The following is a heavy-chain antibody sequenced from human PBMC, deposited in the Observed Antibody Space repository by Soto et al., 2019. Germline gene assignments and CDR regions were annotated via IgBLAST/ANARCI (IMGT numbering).Heavy chain of an antibody. J-gene: IGHJ3*02. CDR1: GFTFSSYA. D-gene: IGHD3-10*01. V-gene: IGHV3-23*01. CDR3: AKDLGSPSPSNEFNLKIEAFDI. Sequence: GGSLRLSCAASGFTFSSYAMSWVRQAPGKGLEWVSAISGSGGSTYYADSVKGRFTISRDNSKNTLYLQMNSLRAEDTAVYYCAKDLGSPSPSNEFNLKIEAFDIWGQGTMVTVSS. CDR2: ISGSGGST.